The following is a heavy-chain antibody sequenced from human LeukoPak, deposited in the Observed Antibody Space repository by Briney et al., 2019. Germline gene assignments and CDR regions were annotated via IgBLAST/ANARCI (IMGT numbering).Heavy chain of an antibody. J-gene: IGHJ4*02. D-gene: IGHD3-10*01. CDR3: ARDGYGSGSLDY. V-gene: IGHV3-21*01. CDR1: GFTFSSYS. CDR2: ISSSSSYI. Sequence: GGSLRLSCAASGFTFSSYSMNWVRQAPGKGLEWVSSISSSSSYIYYADSVKGRFTISRDNAKNSVYLQMNSLRAEDTAVYYCARDGYGSGSLDYWGQGTLVTVSS.